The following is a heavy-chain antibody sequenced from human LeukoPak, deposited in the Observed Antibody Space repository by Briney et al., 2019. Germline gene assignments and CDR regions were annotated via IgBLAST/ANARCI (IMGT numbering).Heavy chain of an antibody. J-gene: IGHJ4*02. V-gene: IGHV4-4*02. CDR1: GGSISSSNW. D-gene: IGHD6-19*01. Sequence: SGTLSLTCAVSGGSISSSNWWSWVRQPPGKGLEWIGEIYHSGNTNYNPSLKSRVSMSLDTSRNQFSLNLTSVTAADTATYYCARETMLAGFASGLGFNYWGQGLLVIVSS. CDR2: IYHSGNT. CDR3: ARETMLAGFASGLGFNY.